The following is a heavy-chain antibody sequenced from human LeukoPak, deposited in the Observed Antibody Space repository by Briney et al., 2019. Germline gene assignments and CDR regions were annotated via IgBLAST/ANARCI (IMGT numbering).Heavy chain of an antibody. V-gene: IGHV3-23*01. J-gene: IGHJ4*02. Sequence: GGSLRLSCAGSGFTFSNYAMTWVRQAPGKGLEWVSCLSGSSDSTYYTYSVKGRFTISRDNSKNTLYLQMDSLRAEDTAVYYCAKASAAGCYSALDYWGQGSLVTVSS. CDR1: GFTFSNYA. CDR2: LSGSSDST. D-gene: IGHD2-15*01. CDR3: AKASAAGCYSALDY.